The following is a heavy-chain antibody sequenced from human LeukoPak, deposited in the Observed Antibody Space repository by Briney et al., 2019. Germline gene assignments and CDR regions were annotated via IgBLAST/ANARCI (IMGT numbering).Heavy chain of an antibody. Sequence: ASVKVSCKASGYTFTSYYMHWVRQAPGQGLEWMGIINPSGGSTSYAQKFQGRVTMTRDMSTSTVYMELSSLRSEDTALYSCTRQAPGRLGDLSLSYYFDYWGQGTLVTVSS. CDR2: INPSGGST. J-gene: IGHJ4*02. D-gene: IGHD3-16*02. CDR3: TRQAPGRLGDLSLSYYFDY. CDR1: GYTFTSYY. V-gene: IGHV1-46*03.